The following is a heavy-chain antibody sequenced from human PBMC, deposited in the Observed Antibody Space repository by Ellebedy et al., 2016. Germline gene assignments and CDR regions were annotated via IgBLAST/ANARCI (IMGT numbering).Heavy chain of an antibody. J-gene: IGHJ4*02. D-gene: IGHD3-10*01. CDR3: ASWGLAYYYGSGTIDD. CDR1: GFTFSDYY. Sequence: GGSLRLSXAASGFTFSDYYMSWIRQAPGKGLEWVSYISSSGSTIYYADSVKGRFTISRDNAKNSLYLQMNSLRAEDTAVYYCASWGLAYYYGSGTIDDWGQGTLVTVSS. V-gene: IGHV3-11*01. CDR2: ISSSGSTI.